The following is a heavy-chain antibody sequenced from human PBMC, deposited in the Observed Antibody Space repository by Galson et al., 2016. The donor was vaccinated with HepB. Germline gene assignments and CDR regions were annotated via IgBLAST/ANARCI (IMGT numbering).Heavy chain of an antibody. D-gene: IGHD3-10*01. CDR2: MNPSKGDT. CDR3: ARDYYGTYDY. V-gene: IGHV1-46*01. Sequence: SVKVSCKASGYTFTPEYHMHWVRQAPGQGLEWVGRMNPSKGDTTYAQKFQGRITMTSDTSTSTVYMELSSLNSEDTALYYCARDYYGTYDYWGQGTLVTVSS. CDR1: GYTFTPEYH. J-gene: IGHJ4*02.